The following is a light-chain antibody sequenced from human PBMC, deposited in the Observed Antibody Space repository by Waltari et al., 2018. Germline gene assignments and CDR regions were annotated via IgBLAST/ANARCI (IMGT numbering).Light chain of an antibody. CDR1: QHFTNY. V-gene: IGKV1-39*01. CDR2: AAS. CDR3: QQSYSTPRLT. J-gene: IGKJ4*01. Sequence: DIQIPLSPSSLSASVDVSVTITCRTSQHFTNYLDCYQQKPEKAPKLLIYAASSLQSGGPARFSGSGSGTDFTLTISSRQPEDFATYYCQQSYSTPRLTFGGGTKVEIK.